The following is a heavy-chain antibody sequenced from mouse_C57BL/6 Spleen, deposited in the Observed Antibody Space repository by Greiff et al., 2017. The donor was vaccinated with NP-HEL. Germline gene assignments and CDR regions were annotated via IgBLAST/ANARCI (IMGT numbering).Heavy chain of an antibody. CDR3: ATITTVVGYFDY. CDR2: IDPSDSYT. J-gene: IGHJ2*01. D-gene: IGHD1-1*01. CDR1: GYTFTSYW. Sequence: VQLQQPGAELVMPGASVKLSCKASGYTFTSYWMHWVKQRPGQGLEWIGEIDPSDSYTNYNQKFKGKSTLTVDKSSSTAYMQLSSLTSEDSAVYYCATITTVVGYFDYWGQGTTLTVSS. V-gene: IGHV1-69*01.